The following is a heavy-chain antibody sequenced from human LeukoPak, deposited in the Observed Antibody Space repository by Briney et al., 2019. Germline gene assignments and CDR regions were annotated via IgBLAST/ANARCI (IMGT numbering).Heavy chain of an antibody. CDR2: ISAGGGST. D-gene: IGHD1-1*01. Sequence: GGSLRLSCAASGFTFSSSAMNWVRQAPGKGLEWVSGISAGGGSTDYADSVRGRFVISRDNSKNTLSLQMNSLRVEDTAIYYCAKSDPTVHKFDSWGQGTLVTVSS. J-gene: IGHJ4*02. CDR1: GFTFSSSA. CDR3: AKSDPTVHKFDS. V-gene: IGHV3-23*01.